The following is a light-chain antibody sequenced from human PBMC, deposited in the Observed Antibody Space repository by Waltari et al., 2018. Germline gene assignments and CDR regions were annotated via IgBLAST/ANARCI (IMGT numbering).Light chain of an antibody. Sequence: DIQMTQSPSTLSASVGVRVTITCRASQTINTWLAWYQQKPGKAPNLLIYRTSTLESGVPSRFSGSGSGTEFTLTISSLQPDDFATYYCQQAWTFGQGTKVEIK. J-gene: IGKJ1*01. CDR3: QQAWT. V-gene: IGKV1-5*03. CDR1: QTINTW. CDR2: RTS.